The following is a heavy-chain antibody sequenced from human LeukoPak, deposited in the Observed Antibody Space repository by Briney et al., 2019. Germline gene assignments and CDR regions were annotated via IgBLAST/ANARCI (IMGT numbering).Heavy chain of an antibody. Sequence: TGGSLRLSCAASGFTFSSYEMNWVRQAPGKGLEWVSYISSSGSTIYYADSVKGRFTISRDNAKNSLYLQMNSLRAEDTAVYYCAREDIEGVVRERSLEAFDIWGQGTMVTVSS. V-gene: IGHV3-48*03. CDR3: AREDIEGVVRERSLEAFDI. D-gene: IGHD2-15*01. CDR1: GFTFSSYE. CDR2: ISSSGSTI. J-gene: IGHJ3*02.